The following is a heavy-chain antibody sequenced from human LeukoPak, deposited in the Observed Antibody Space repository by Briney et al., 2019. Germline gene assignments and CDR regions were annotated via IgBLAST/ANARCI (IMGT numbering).Heavy chain of an antibody. V-gene: IGHV3-23*01. CDR3: AKDFAVAAYFDY. CDR2: ITGNGGTT. J-gene: IGHJ4*02. Sequence: PGGSLRLSCAAAGFSFNSYSMNWVRQAPGKGLEWVSGITGNGGTTYYADSVKGRFTISRDNSKNTLYLQLNSMRAEDTAIYYCAKDFAVAAYFDYWGQGTLITVSS. CDR1: GFSFNSYS. D-gene: IGHD6-19*01.